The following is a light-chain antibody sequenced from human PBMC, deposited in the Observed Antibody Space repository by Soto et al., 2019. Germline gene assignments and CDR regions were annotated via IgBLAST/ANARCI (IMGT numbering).Light chain of an antibody. CDR1: SSDVGGSNY. CDR2: EVN. V-gene: IGLV2-14*01. CDR3: SSYTSSNTHV. Sequence: QPALTQPPSASGSPGQSVAISCTGTSSDVGGSNYVSWLQEHPGKAPKLMIYEVNEGPSGVSNRFSGSKSGNTASLTISGVQAEDEADYYCSSYTSSNTHVFGTGTKVTVL. J-gene: IGLJ1*01.